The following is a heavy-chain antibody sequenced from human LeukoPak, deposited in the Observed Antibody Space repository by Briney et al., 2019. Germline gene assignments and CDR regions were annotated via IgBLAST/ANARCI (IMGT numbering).Heavy chain of an antibody. Sequence: SGGSLRLSCAASGFTFRSYAMSWVRQAPGKGLEWVSAISGSGGSTYYADSVKGRFTISRDNAKNSLYLQMNSLRDDDTAVYYCARAGYGDYLAFYWGQGTLVTVSS. CDR1: GFTFRSYA. J-gene: IGHJ4*02. CDR3: ARAGYGDYLAFY. CDR2: ISGSGGST. V-gene: IGHV3-23*01. D-gene: IGHD4-17*01.